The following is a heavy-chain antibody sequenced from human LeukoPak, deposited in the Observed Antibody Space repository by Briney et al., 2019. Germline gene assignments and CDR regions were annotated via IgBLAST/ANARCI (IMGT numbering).Heavy chain of an antibody. J-gene: IGHJ3*02. V-gene: IGHV3-30*03. CDR3: SVAGTKSAFDI. D-gene: IGHD6-19*01. CDR2: ISYEGRLT. Sequence: GGSLRLSCVDSTFNFIDYGMHWVRQAPGKGLEWLALISYEGRLTFYADSLKGRFTISRDNSKNTLYLQMNSLRAEDTAVYYSSVAGTKSAFDIWGQGTMVTVSS. CDR1: TFNFIDYG.